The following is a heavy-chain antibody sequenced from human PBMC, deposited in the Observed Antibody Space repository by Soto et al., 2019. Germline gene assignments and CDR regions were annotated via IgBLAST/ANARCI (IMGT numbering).Heavy chain of an antibody. CDR1: GFTFSSYS. Sequence: EVQLVESGGGLVKPGGFLRLSCAASGFTFSSYSMNWVRQAPGKGLEWVSSISSSSSYIYYADSVKGRFTISRDNAKNSLYLQMNSLRAEDTAVYYCARAPYYYDSSGYWAYWGQGTLVTVSS. CDR3: ARAPYYYDSSGYWAY. J-gene: IGHJ4*02. CDR2: ISSSSSYI. D-gene: IGHD3-22*01. V-gene: IGHV3-21*01.